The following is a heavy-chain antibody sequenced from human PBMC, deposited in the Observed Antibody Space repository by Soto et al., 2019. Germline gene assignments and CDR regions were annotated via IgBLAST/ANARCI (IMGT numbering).Heavy chain of an antibody. Sequence: GGSLRLSCAASGFTFSSYAMSWVRQAPGKGLEWVSAISGSGGSTYYADSVKGRFTISRDNSKNTLYLQMNSLRAEDTAVYYCARGGFGVVIYYYYYGMDVWGQGTTVTVSS. CDR1: GFTFSSYA. J-gene: IGHJ6*02. D-gene: IGHD3-3*01. CDR2: ISGSGGST. V-gene: IGHV3-23*01. CDR3: ARGGFGVVIYYYYYGMDV.